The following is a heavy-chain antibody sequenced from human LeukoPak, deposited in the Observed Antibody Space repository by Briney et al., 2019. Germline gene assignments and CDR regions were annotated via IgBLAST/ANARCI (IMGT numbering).Heavy chain of an antibody. J-gene: IGHJ4*02. Sequence: PSETLSLTCTISGGSINNYYWSWIRQPAGKGLEWIGRIYTSGSTNYNPSLKSRVTMSVDTSKNQFSLKLSSVTAADTAVYYCARVAVAGTNSLGFDYWGQGTLVTVSS. CDR2: IYTSGST. CDR1: GGSINNYY. D-gene: IGHD6-19*01. V-gene: IGHV4-4*07. CDR3: ARVAVAGTNSLGFDY.